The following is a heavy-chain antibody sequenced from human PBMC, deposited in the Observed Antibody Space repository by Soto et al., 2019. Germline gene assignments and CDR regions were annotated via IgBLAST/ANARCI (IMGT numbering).Heavy chain of an antibody. D-gene: IGHD5-12*01. V-gene: IGHV3-33*01. Sequence: QVQLVESGGGVVQPGGSLRLSCAASGFTFRNYGMHWVRQAPGKGLEWVALVWYDGRNKDYVDSVKGRFTISRDKSKNTLYMQMNSLRDEDTAVYYCVRGAGYSGNEYDYCYGMDVWGQGTTVTVSS. CDR2: VWYDGRNK. CDR1: GFTFRNYG. J-gene: IGHJ6*02. CDR3: VRGAGYSGNEYDYCYGMDV.